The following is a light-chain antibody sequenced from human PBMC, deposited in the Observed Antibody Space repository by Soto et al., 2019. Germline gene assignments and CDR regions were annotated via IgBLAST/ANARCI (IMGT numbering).Light chain of an antibody. CDR2: DAS. CDR1: QGISSA. CDR3: QQFNSYPS. V-gene: IGKV1-13*02. J-gene: IGKJ2*01. Sequence: AIQLTQSPSSLSASVGDRVTITYRASQGISSALAWYQQKPGKAPKLLIYDASSLESGVPSRFSGSGSGTDFTLTISSLQPEDFATYYCQQFNSYPSFGQGTKLEIK.